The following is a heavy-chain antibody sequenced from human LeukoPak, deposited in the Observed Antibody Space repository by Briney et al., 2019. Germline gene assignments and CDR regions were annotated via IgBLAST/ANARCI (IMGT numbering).Heavy chain of an antibody. Sequence: ASVKVSCKASGYIFTSYSMHWVRRAPGQGLEWMGIINPSGGTTNYAQKFQGRVTMTRDTSTSTVYMDLSSLRSEDTAVYYCARPRLWLLDFDYWGQGTLVTVSS. J-gene: IGHJ4*02. CDR1: GYIFTSYS. D-gene: IGHD3-10*01. CDR3: ARPRLWLLDFDY. CDR2: INPSGGTT. V-gene: IGHV1-46*01.